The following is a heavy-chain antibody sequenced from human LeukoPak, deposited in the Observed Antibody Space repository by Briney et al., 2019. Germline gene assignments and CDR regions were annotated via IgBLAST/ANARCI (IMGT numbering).Heavy chain of an antibody. CDR1: GFTFSIYI. CDR3: EKRPASYYAFDY. J-gene: IGHJ4*02. D-gene: IGHD1-26*01. Sequence: PGGSLRLSCAASGFTFSIYIMTCVRLAPGKGLEWVSAISRSGGSTYYAHSVKGRFTISRDNYKNTLHLQMTSLRAEDRAVYFCEKRPASYYAFDYWGQGTLVTVSS. V-gene: IGHV3-23*01. CDR2: ISRSGGST.